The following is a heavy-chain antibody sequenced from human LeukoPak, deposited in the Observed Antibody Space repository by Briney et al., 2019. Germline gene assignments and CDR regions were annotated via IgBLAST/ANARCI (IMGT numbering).Heavy chain of an antibody. J-gene: IGHJ4*02. CDR1: GDSISTYY. CDR2: VFHSGST. V-gene: IGHV4-59*01. Sequence: SETLSLTCTVSGDSISTYYWRWIRQPPGKGLEWIVYVFHSGSTNYNPSLKSRVTISVYTSKNQFSLIQTSVTAADTAVYYCARAGNGYYPFDYWGQGTLVTVSS. D-gene: IGHD3-22*01. CDR3: ARAGNGYYPFDY.